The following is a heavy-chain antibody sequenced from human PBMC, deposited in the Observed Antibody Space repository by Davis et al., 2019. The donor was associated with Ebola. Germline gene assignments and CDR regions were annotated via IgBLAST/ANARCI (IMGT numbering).Heavy chain of an antibody. D-gene: IGHD4-17*01. CDR1: GGSISSYY. V-gene: IGHV4-59*01. Sequence: PSETLSLTCTVSGGSISSYYWSWIRQPPGKGLEWIGYIYYSGSTNYNPSLKSRVTISVDTSKNQFSLKLSSVTAADTGVYYCARDRGATVWGQGTLVTVSS. J-gene: IGHJ4*02. CDR2: IYYSGST. CDR3: ARDRGATV.